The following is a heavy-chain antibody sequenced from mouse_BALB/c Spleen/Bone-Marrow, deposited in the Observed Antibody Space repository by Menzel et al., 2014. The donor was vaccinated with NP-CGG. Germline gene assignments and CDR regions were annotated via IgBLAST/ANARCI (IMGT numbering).Heavy chain of an antibody. V-gene: IGHV5-9-3*01. CDR1: GFTFSNYA. CDR2: FSSGGGYS. J-gene: IGHJ4*01. CDR3: TRQGDYRDAMDY. Sequence: EVKLQESGGGLVKPGRSLYLSCAASGFTFSNYAMSWVRQTPEKGLEWVATFSSGGGYSHYPDTLKGRFTISRDNAKNILYLQMSSLRTEDTAMYYCTRQGDYRDAMDYWGQGTSVTVSS. D-gene: IGHD2-12*01.